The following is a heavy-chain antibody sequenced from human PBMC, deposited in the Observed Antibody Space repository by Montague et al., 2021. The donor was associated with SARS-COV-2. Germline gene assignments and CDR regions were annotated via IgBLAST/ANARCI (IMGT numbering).Heavy chain of an antibody. CDR2: TYLLGNT. V-gene: IGHV4-39*01. D-gene: IGHD3-10*01. CDR3: ARSAMIRGVLTSWFDP. J-gene: IGHJ5*02. CDR1: GDSVSNDRYY. Sequence: SETLSLTCTVSGDSVSNDRYYWGWIRQSPGKGLEWIGTTYLLGNTYYSPSLKSRVTMSVDTSKNQLSLRLTSVTASDTAIYYCARSAMIRGVLTSWFDPWGQGTLVTVSS.